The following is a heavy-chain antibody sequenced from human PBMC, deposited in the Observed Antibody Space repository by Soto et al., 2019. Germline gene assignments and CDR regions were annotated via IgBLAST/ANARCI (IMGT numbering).Heavy chain of an antibody. J-gene: IGHJ6*02. CDR3: ARLDIAARGWADRYYYGMDV. CDR2: IDPSDSYT. V-gene: IGHV5-10-1*01. Sequence: PGESLKISCKGSGYSFTSYWISWVRQMPGKGLEWMGRIDPSDSYTNYSPSFQGHVTISADKSISTAYLQWGSLKASDTAMYYCARLDIAARGWADRYYYGMDVWGQGTTVTVSS. CDR1: GYSFTSYW. D-gene: IGHD6-6*01.